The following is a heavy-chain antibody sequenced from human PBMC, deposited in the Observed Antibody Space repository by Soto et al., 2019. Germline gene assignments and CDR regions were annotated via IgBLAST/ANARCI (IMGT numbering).Heavy chain of an antibody. J-gene: IGHJ4*02. D-gene: IGHD6-19*01. CDR1: GGSISSGGYY. CDR2: IYYSGST. CDR3: ARGAGYSSGWYGEEIDY. V-gene: IGHV4-31*03. Sequence: QVQLQESGPGLVKPSQTLSLTCTVSGGSISSGGYYWSWIRQHPGKGLEWIGYIYYSGSTYYNPSLKSRVTISVDTSKNQFYLKLSSVTAADTAVYYCARGAGYSSGWYGEEIDYWGQGTLVTVSS.